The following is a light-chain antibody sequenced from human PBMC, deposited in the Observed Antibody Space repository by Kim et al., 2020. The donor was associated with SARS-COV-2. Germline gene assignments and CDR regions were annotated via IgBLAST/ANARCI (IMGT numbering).Light chain of an antibody. V-gene: IGKV3-20*01. Sequence: SPGESAALSCRASQSVSLRYLAWYHQKPGQAPRLLIYGASRRATDIPDRFSGSGSGTDFALTISRLEPEDVGIYICQQYGDSPWTFGQGTKVDIK. J-gene: IGKJ1*01. CDR2: GAS. CDR1: QSVSLRY. CDR3: QQYGDSPWT.